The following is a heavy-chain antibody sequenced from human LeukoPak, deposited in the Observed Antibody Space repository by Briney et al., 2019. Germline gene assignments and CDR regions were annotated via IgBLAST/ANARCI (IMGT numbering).Heavy chain of an antibody. J-gene: IGHJ4*02. CDR3: ARLSGSGSQFDY. V-gene: IGHV4-39*01. D-gene: IGHD3-10*01. CDR1: GGSISSSSYY. CDR2: IYYSGST. Sequence: KPSETLSLTCTVSGGSISSSSYYWGWIRQPPGKGLEWIGTIYYSGSTYYNPSLKSRVTISVDTSKNQFSLKLSSVTAADTAVYYCARLSGSGSQFDYWGQGTLVTVSS.